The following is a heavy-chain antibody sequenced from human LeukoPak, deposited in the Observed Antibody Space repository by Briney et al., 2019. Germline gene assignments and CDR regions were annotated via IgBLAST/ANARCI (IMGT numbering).Heavy chain of an antibody. D-gene: IGHD4-17*01. CDR2: IYYSGST. V-gene: IGHV4-39*02. CDR3: VRDRDYGDYAYAFDI. Sequence: SETLSLTCTVSGGSISSSSYYWGWIRQPPGKGLEWIGSIYYSGSTYYNPSLKSRVTISVDTSKNQFSLKLSSVTAADTAVYYCVRDRDYGDYAYAFDIWGQGTMVTVSS. CDR1: GGSISSSSYY. J-gene: IGHJ3*02.